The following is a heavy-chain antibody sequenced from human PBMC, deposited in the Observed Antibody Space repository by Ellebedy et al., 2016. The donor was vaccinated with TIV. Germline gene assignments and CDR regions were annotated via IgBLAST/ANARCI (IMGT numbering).Heavy chain of an antibody. J-gene: IGHJ4*02. CDR2: INPNSGGT. Sequence: ASVKVSCKASGYSFTGYFMHWVRQAPGQGLEWMGWINPNSGGTNYAQKFQGRVTMTRDTSISTAYMELSRLRSDDTAVYYCARGIGRSNTGYPYYFDYWGQGTQVAVSS. D-gene: IGHD3-9*01. V-gene: IGHV1-2*02. CDR3: ARGIGRSNTGYPYYFDY. CDR1: GYSFTGYF.